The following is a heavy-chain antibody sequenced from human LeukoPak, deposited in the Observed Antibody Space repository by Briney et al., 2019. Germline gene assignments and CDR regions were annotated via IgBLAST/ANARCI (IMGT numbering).Heavy chain of an antibody. CDR1: GGSISSSSYY. Sequence: RPPETLSLTCTVSGGSISSSSYYWGWIRQPPGKGLEWIGSIYYSGSTYYNPSLKSRVTISVDTSKNQFSLKLSSVTAADTAVYYCARPLYYDSSGYVDYWGQGTLVTVSS. J-gene: IGHJ4*02. CDR2: IYYSGST. CDR3: ARPLYYDSSGYVDY. D-gene: IGHD3-22*01. V-gene: IGHV4-39*07.